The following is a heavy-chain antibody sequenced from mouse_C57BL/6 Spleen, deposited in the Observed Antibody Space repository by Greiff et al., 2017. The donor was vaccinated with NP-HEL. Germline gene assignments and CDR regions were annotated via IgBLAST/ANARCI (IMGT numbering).Heavy chain of an antibody. CDR1: GYTFTSYW. CDR2: IHPNSGST. J-gene: IGHJ1*03. D-gene: IGHD1-1*01. CDR3: AAITTVDSYWYFDV. Sequence: QVQLQQPGAELVKPGASVKLSCKASGYTFTSYWMHWVKQRPGQGLEWIGMIHPNSGSTNYNEKFKSKATLTVDKSSSTAYMQLSSLTSEDSAVYYCAAITTVDSYWYFDVWGTGTTVTVSS. V-gene: IGHV1-64*01.